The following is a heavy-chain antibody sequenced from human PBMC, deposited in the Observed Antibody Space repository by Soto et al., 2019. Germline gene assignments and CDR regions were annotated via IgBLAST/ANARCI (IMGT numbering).Heavy chain of an antibody. CDR1: GYTATSFL. CDR2: ISAYNGNT. V-gene: IGHV1-18*04. Sequence: SCKPSGYTATSFLTSSVRPAPGQGLERMGWISAYNGNTNYAQKHQGRVTMTTDTSTSTAYMELRSLRSGDTAVYYCARVRIVVVVAANRGGAFDIWGQGAMVTVSS. J-gene: IGHJ3*02. D-gene: IGHD2-15*01. CDR3: ARVRIVVVVAANRGGAFDI.